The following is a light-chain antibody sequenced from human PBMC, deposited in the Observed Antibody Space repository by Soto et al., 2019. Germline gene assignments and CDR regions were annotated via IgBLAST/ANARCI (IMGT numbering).Light chain of an antibody. CDR3: QTWVTGIHI. CDR2: LNSDGSH. CDR1: SGHSNYA. V-gene: IGLV4-69*01. Sequence: QLVLTQSPSASASLGASVKLTCTLSSGHSNYAIAWHQQQPEKGPRFLMKLNSDGSHSKGDGIPDRFSGSSSGAEHYLTISTLQSEDEADYYCQTWVTGIHIFGGGTKLTVL. J-gene: IGLJ2*01.